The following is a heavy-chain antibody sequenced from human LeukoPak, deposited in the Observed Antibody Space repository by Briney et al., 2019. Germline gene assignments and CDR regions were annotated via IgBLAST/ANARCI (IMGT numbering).Heavy chain of an antibody. V-gene: IGHV3-7*01. CDR1: GFTFSSYW. D-gene: IGHD3-9*01. CDR3: ARVESIDILTGYWVY. Sequence: GGSLRLSCAASGFTFSSYWMSWVRQAPGKGLEWVANIKQDGSEKYYVDSVKGRFTISRDNAKNSLYLQMNSLRAEDTAVYYCARVESIDILTGYWVYWGQGTLVTVSS. CDR2: IKQDGSEK. J-gene: IGHJ4*02.